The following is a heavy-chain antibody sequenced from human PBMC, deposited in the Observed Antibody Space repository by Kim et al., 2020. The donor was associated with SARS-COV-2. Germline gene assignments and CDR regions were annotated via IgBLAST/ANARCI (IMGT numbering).Heavy chain of an antibody. CDR1: GFTFSSYW. CDR2: IKQDGSEK. J-gene: IGHJ4*02. Sequence: GGSLRLSCAASGFTFSSYWMSWVRQAPGKGLEWVANIKQDGSEKYYVDSVKGRFTISRDNAKNSLYLQMNSLRAEDTAVYYCARFGVDIVATTSPPFDYWGQGTLVTVSS. D-gene: IGHD5-12*01. V-gene: IGHV3-7*03. CDR3: ARFGVDIVATTSPPFDY.